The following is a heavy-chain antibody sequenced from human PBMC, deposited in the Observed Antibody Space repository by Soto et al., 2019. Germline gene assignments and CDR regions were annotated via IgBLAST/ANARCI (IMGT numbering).Heavy chain of an antibody. CDR3: ARDRERDAWYEDY. Sequence: PGGSLRLSCVASGFSFSNYAMSWVRQAPGKGLEWVSVISGRDDSTHYADSVKGRFTISRDNSKNTLYLQMNSLRAEDTAVYYCARDRERDAWYEDYWGQGTLVTVSS. CDR2: ISGRDDST. D-gene: IGHD6-13*01. CDR1: GFSFSNYA. V-gene: IGHV3-23*01. J-gene: IGHJ4*02.